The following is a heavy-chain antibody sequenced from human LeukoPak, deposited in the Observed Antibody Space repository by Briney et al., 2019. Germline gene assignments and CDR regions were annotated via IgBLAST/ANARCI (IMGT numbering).Heavy chain of an antibody. Sequence: ASVKVSCKASGYTFTSYYMHWVRQAPGQGLERVGIINPSGGSTSYAQKFQGRVTMTRDTSTSTVDMELSSLRSEDTAVYYCARTYYYDSSGYYEVGFGYWGQGTLVTVSS. CDR3: ARTYYYDSSGYYEVGFGY. CDR2: INPSGGST. D-gene: IGHD3-22*01. J-gene: IGHJ4*02. CDR1: GYTFTSYY. V-gene: IGHV1-46*01.